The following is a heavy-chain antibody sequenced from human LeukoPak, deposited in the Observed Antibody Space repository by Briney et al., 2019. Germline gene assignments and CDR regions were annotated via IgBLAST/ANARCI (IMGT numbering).Heavy chain of an antibody. D-gene: IGHD2-21*02. CDR2: INDSGST. Sequence: SETLSLTCAVYVGSFSGYYWSWIRQTPGKGLEWIGEINDSGSTSYNPSLKSRVTVSVFTSKNQFSLKLSSVTATDTAVYYCAREVGVTTHYYYYMDVWGKGTTVTVSS. J-gene: IGHJ6*03. CDR1: VGSFSGYY. V-gene: IGHV4-34*01. CDR3: AREVGVTTHYYYYMDV.